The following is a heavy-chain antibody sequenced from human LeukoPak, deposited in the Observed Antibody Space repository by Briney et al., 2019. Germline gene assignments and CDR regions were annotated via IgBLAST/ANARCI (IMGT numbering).Heavy chain of an antibody. V-gene: IGHV3-15*01. CDR2: IKSKNDGGTT. J-gene: IGHJ6*02. CDR1: GFTFSNAW. D-gene: IGHD3-10*01. CDR3: TTGMFRGACDV. Sequence: PGGSLRLSCTASGFTFSNAWMSWVRQAPGKGLEWGGSIKSKNDGGTTDYAAPVEGRFTISRDDSKNTLYLQMYSLKTEDAGVYYRTTGMFRGACDVWGQGTTVTVSS.